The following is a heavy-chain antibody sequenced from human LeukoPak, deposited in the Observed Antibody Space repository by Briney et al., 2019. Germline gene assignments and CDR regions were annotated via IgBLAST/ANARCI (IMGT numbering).Heavy chain of an antibody. CDR2: IYTSGST. CDR3: ARVDYYYHMDV. V-gene: IGHV4-61*02. CDR1: GGSISSGSYY. J-gene: IGHJ6*03. Sequence: SETLSLTCTVSGGSISSGSYYWSWIRQPAGKGLEWIGRIYTSGSTNYNPSLKSRVTISVDTSKNQFSLKLSSVTAADTAVYYCARVDYYYHMDVWGKGTTVTVSS.